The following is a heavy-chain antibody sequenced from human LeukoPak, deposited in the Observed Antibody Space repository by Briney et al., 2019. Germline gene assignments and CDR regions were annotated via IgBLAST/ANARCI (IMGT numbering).Heavy chain of an antibody. CDR1: GFTFSSYS. CDR3: ARDQVSNYVYFDY. Sequence: GGSLSLSCAASGFTFSSYSMNWVRQAPGKGLECVSSISSSSSYIYYADSGKGRFTISRDNAKNSLYLQTNSLRAEDTAVYYCARDQVSNYVYFDYWGQGTLVTVSS. D-gene: IGHD4-11*01. J-gene: IGHJ4*02. CDR2: ISSSSSYI. V-gene: IGHV3-21*01.